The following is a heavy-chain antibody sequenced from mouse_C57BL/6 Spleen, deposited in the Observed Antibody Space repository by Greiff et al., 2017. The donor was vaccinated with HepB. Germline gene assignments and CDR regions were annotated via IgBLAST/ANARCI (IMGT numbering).Heavy chain of an antibody. CDR2: IDPETGGT. D-gene: IGHD2-4*01. J-gene: IGHJ3*01. V-gene: IGHV1-15*01. Sequence: QVQLQQSGAELVRPGASVTLSCKASGYTFTDYEMHWVKQTPVHGLEWIGAIDPETGGTAYNQKFKGKAILTADKSSSTAYMEIRSLTSEDSAVYYCTRLYDYPSAYWGQGTLVTVSA. CDR1: GYTFTDYE. CDR3: TRLYDYPSAY.